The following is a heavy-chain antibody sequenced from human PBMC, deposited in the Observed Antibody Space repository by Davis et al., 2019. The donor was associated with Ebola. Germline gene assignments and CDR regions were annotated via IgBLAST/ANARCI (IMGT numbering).Heavy chain of an antibody. CDR3: VKDTSSIWFDV. CDR1: WFVFSSYV. J-gene: IGHJ3*01. D-gene: IGHD6-13*01. Sequence: GESLKISCSASWFVFSSYVMSWVRRAPGKGLDWVSTLGTSADTYYADSVNVRFTISRDNSKNTLHLQMNSLRVEDTAIYYCVKDTSSIWFDVWGQGTTVTVSS. V-gene: IGHV3-23*01. CDR2: LGTSADT.